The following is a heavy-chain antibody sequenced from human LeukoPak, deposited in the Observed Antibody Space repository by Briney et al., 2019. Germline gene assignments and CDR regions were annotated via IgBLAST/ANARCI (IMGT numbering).Heavy chain of an antibody. CDR2: IIPIFGTA. J-gene: IGHJ4*02. V-gene: IGHV1-69*05. D-gene: IGHD3-22*01. Sequence: SVKVSCKASGGAFSSYAISWVRQAPGQGLEWMGRIIPIFGTANYAQKFQGRVTITTDESTSTAYMELSSLRSEDTAVYYCARDRDYYDSSGPSVYWGQGTLVTVSS. CDR1: GGAFSSYA. CDR3: ARDRDYYDSSGPSVY.